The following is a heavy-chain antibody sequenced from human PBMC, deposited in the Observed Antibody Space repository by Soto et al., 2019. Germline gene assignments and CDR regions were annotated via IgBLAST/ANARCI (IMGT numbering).Heavy chain of an antibody. CDR1: GDSVSSNSVA. V-gene: IGHV6-1*01. CDR3: ARSALQGAFDI. J-gene: IGHJ3*02. Sequence: SQTLSLTCAISGDSVSSNSVAWNWIRQSPSRGLEWLGRTYYRSRWYNDYAVSVKSRVSFNPDTSKNQFSLHLNFVIPEDTAVYYCARSALQGAFDIWGQGTMVTVSS. CDR2: TYYRSRWYN.